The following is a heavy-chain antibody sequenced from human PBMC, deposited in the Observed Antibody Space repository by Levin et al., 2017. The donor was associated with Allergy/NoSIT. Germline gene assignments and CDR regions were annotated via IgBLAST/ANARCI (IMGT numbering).Heavy chain of an antibody. CDR2: ISWNSALV. Sequence: SLKISCAASGFVFDDYAMYWVRQAPGKGLEWVSGISWNSALVGYADSVRGRFTISRDNAKNSLYLQMNSLRPEDTALYYCAKGMTVTTSWFDPWGQGTLVTVSS. J-gene: IGHJ5*02. D-gene: IGHD4-11*01. CDR3: AKGMTVTTSWFDP. CDR1: GFVFDDYA. V-gene: IGHV3-9*01.